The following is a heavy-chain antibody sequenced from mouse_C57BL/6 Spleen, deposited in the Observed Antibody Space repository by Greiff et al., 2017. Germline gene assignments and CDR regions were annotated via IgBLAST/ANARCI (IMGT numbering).Heavy chain of an antibody. Sequence: VMLVESGPGLVAPSQSLSITCTVSGFSLTSYGVHWVRQPPGKGLEWLVVIWSDGSTTYNSALKSRLSISKDNSKSQVFLKMNSLQTDDTAMYYCARRNYDYDGAMDYWGQGTSVTVSS. V-gene: IGHV2-6*03. J-gene: IGHJ4*01. CDR3: ARRNYDYDGAMDY. D-gene: IGHD2-4*01. CDR2: IWSDGST. CDR1: GFSLTSYG.